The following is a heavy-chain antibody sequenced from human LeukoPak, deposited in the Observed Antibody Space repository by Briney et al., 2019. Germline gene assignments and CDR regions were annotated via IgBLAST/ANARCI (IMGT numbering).Heavy chain of an antibody. CDR2: INPNSGGT. D-gene: IGHD1-26*01. CDR3: ARGTQDGGYGYYGMDV. Sequence: ASVKVSCKASGYTFTGYYMHWVRQAPGQGLEWMGWINPNSGGTNYAQKFQGWVTMTRDTSISTAYMELSRLRSDDTAVYYCARGTQDGGYGYYGMDVWGQGTTITVSS. J-gene: IGHJ6*02. CDR1: GYTFTGYY. V-gene: IGHV1-2*04.